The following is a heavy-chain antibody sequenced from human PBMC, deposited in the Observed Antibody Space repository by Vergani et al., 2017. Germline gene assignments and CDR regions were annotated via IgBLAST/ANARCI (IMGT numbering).Heavy chain of an antibody. D-gene: IGHD3-10*01. Sequence: EVQLVESGGGLVQPGRSLRLSCAASGFTFDDYAMHWVRQAPGKGLEWVSGISWNSGSIGYADSVKGRFTISRDNAKNSLYLQMNSLRAEDTVLYYCAKGVRGVMGNDAFDIWGQGTMVTVSS. CDR2: ISWNSGSI. CDR3: AKGVRGVMGNDAFDI. J-gene: IGHJ3*02. CDR1: GFTFDDYA. V-gene: IGHV3-9*01.